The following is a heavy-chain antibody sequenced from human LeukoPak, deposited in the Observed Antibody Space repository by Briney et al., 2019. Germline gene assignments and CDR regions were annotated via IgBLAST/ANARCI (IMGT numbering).Heavy chain of an antibody. CDR2: ISLSSAYI. J-gene: IGHJ4*02. V-gene: IGHV3-21*04. CDR3: ASGVTAIPLDY. CDR1: GFTFSSYS. Sequence: GGSLRLSCAASGFTFSSYSMNWVRQAPGKGLEWVSSISLSSAYIYYADSVKGRITISRDNSKNTLYLQMNSLRAEDTAVYYCASGVTAIPLDYWGQGTLVTVSS. D-gene: IGHD2-21*02.